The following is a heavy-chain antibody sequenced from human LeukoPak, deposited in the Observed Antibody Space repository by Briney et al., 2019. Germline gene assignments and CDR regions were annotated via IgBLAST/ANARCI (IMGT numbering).Heavy chain of an antibody. J-gene: IGHJ4*02. CDR1: GYTFTSYG. CDR2: ISAYNGNT. D-gene: IGHD2-15*01. Sequence: ASVKVSCKASGYTFTSYGISWVRQAPGQGLEWMGWISAYNGNTNYAQKLQGRVTMTTDTSTSTAYMELRSLRSDDTAVYYCASTIWGYDVAATDYYFDYWGPGTLVTVSS. V-gene: IGHV1-18*01. CDR3: ASTIWGYDVAATDYYFDY.